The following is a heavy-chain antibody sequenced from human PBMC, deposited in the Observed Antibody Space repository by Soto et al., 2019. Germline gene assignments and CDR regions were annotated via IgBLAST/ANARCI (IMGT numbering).Heavy chain of an antibody. J-gene: IGHJ6*03. D-gene: IGHD3-3*01. CDR2: IYYSGST. V-gene: IGHV4-59*08. CDR3: ARLVYDFCSGYYYYYYYMVV. CDR1: GGSISSYY. Sequence: QVQLQESGPGLVKPSETLSLTCTVSGGSISSYYWSWIRQPPGKGLEWIGYIYYSGSTNYNPSLKSRVTIPVDTSKYQFSLKLSSVTAADTAVYYCARLVYDFCSGYYYYYYYMVVWGKGTTVTVSS.